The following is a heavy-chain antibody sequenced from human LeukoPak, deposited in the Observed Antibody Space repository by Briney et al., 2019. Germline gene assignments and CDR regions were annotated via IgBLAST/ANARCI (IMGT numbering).Heavy chain of an antibody. J-gene: IGHJ6*04. CDR2: ISGSGGST. Sequence: PGGSLRLSCAASGFTFNSYAMNWVRQAPGKGLEWVSAISGSGGSTYYADSVKGRFTISSDNSKNTLYLQMNSLRVEDTAVYYCAKASYRYYYYGMDVWGIGTTVNVSS. D-gene: IGHD2-2*01. V-gene: IGHV3-23*01. CDR1: GFTFNSYA. CDR3: AKASYRYYYYGMDV.